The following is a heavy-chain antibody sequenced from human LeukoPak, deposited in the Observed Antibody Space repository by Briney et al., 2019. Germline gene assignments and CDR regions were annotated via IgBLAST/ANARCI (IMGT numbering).Heavy chain of an antibody. CDR2: IYPSNSDT. Sequence: GESLKISCKVSGYSFTNYWIGWVRQMPGKGLEWMGIIYPSNSDTRYSPSFQGQVTISVDKSISTAYLQWSSLKASDTAMYYCARKHFSHLAAAGTEFGFDYWGQGTLVTVSS. V-gene: IGHV5-51*01. J-gene: IGHJ4*02. CDR3: ARKHFSHLAAAGTEFGFDY. D-gene: IGHD6-13*01. CDR1: GYSFTNYW.